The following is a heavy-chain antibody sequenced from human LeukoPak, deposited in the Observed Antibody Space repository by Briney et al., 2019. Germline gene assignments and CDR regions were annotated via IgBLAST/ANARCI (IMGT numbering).Heavy chain of an antibody. J-gene: IGHJ4*02. CDR2: ISGSNDNT. CDR3: ASFPPSLRGYYFDY. Sequence: GGSLRLSCAASGFTFSSYAMSWVRQAPGKGLEWVSSISGSNDNTYYADSVKGRFTISRDNAKNSLYLQMNSLRAEDTAVYYCASFPPSLRGYYFDYWGQGTLVTVSS. CDR1: GFTFSSYA. D-gene: IGHD4-17*01. V-gene: IGHV3-21*01.